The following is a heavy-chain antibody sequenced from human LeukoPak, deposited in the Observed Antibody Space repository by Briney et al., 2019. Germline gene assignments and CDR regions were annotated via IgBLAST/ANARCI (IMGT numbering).Heavy chain of an antibody. Sequence: GRSLRLSCAASGFTFDDYAMHWVRQAPGKGLEWVSGISWNSGSIGYADSVKGRFTISRDNAKNSLYLQMNSLRAEDTALYYCAKDSGDSSGGIDYWGQGTLVTVSS. D-gene: IGHD6-19*01. CDR2: ISWNSGSI. CDR3: AKDSGDSSGGIDY. J-gene: IGHJ4*02. V-gene: IGHV3-9*01. CDR1: GFTFDDYA.